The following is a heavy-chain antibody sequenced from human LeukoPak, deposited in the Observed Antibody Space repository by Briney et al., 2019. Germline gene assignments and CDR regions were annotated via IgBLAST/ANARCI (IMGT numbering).Heavy chain of an antibody. CDR1: GGSISSGSYY. J-gene: IGHJ4*02. Sequence: SQTLSLTCTVSGGSISSGSYYWSWIRQPPGKGLEWIGYIYYSGSTNYSPSLKSRVTISVDTSKNQFSLKLSSVTAADTAVYYCASGIVGATIDYWGQGTLVTVSS. CDR3: ASGIVGATIDY. CDR2: IYYSGST. V-gene: IGHV4-61*01. D-gene: IGHD1-26*01.